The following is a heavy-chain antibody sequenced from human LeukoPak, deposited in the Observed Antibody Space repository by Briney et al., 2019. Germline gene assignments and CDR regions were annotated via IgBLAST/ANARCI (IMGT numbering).Heavy chain of an antibody. CDR3: ARFRDGYNDFDY. CDR1: GGTFSSYA. J-gene: IGHJ4*02. CDR2: IIPIFGTA. D-gene: IGHD5-24*01. Sequence: SVKVSCKASGGTFSSYAISGVRQAPGQGLEGMGGIIPIFGTANYAQKFQGRVTITADESTSTAYMELSSLRSEDTAVYYCARFRDGYNDFDYWGQGTLVTVSS. V-gene: IGHV1-69*13.